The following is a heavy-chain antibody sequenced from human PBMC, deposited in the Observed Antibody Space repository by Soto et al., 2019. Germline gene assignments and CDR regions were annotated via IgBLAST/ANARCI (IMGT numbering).Heavy chain of an antibody. J-gene: IGHJ4*02. V-gene: IGHV3-23*01. CDR2: ISGSGGST. Sequence: EVQLLESGGGLVQPGGSLRLSCAASGFTFSSYAMSWVRQAPGKGREWVSVISGSGGSTYYADSVKGRFTISRDNSKNTLYLQMNSLRAEDTAVYYCAKGEDSGSYSDYWGQGTLVTVSS. CDR1: GFTFSSYA. D-gene: IGHD1-26*01. CDR3: AKGEDSGSYSDY.